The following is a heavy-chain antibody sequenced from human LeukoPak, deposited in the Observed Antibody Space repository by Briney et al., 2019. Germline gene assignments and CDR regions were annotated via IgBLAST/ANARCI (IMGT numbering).Heavy chain of an antibody. Sequence: PSETLSLTCAVYGGSFSGYYWSWIRQPPGKGLEWMGYIYYSGSANYNPSLKSRVTISIDTSKKEFSLKLSSVTAADTAVYYCTRGTSSWPFQFDPWGQGTLVTVSS. D-gene: IGHD6-13*01. CDR2: IYYSGSA. V-gene: IGHV4-59*01. CDR1: GGSFSGYY. CDR3: TRGTSSWPFQFDP. J-gene: IGHJ5*02.